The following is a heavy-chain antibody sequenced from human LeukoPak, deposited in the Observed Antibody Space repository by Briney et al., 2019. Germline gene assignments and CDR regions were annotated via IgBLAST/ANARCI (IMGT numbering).Heavy chain of an antibody. D-gene: IGHD2/OR15-2a*01. CDR3: ARDFEYSGATETDY. CDR1: GGTFSSYA. Sequence: GASVKVSCKASGGTFSSYAISWVRQAPGQGLEWMGGIIPIFGTANYAQKFQGRVTITADESTSTAYMELSSLGSEDTAVYYCARDFEYSGATETDYWGQGTLVTVSS. J-gene: IGHJ4*02. CDR2: IIPIFGTA. V-gene: IGHV1-69*13.